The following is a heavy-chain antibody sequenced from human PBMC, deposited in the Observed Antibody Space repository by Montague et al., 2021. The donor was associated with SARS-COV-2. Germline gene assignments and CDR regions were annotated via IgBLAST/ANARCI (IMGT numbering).Heavy chain of an antibody. CDR3: AKGRSGYNIRQVATLDF. D-gene: IGHD5-24*01. J-gene: IGHJ4*02. CDR1: GFAFDDYA. V-gene: IGHV3-9*01. Sequence: SLRLSCAASGFAFDDYAMHWVRQVPGKGLEWVSGIHWNSNALGTXXSVRGRFTISRDNAKSSLYLQMNSLRIEDTALYYCAKGRSGYNIRQVATLDFWGQGTLVTVST. CDR2: IHWNSNAL.